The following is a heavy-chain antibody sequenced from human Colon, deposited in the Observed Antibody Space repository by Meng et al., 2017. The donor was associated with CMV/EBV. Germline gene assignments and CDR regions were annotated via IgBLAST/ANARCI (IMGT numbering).Heavy chain of an antibody. CDR3: AKGRGLRPMISFDY. CDR2: VSGSGTTT. V-gene: IGHV3-23*01. Sequence: ASGFTFNNFAMSWVRQAPGKGLEWVEGVSGSGTTTYYADSVKGRFTISRENSNNSMYLQVNSLRAEDTAVYYCAKGRGLRPMISFDYWGQGTLVTVSS. J-gene: IGHJ4*02. D-gene: IGHD5-12*01. CDR1: GFTFNNFA.